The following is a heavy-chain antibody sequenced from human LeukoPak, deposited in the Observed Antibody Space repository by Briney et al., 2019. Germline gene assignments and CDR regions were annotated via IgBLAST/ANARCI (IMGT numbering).Heavy chain of an antibody. Sequence: PSQTLSLTCTVSGGSISSGGYYWSWIRQHPGKGLEWIGYIYYSGSTYYNPSLKSRVTISVDTSKNQFSLKLSSVTAADTAVYYCARGKVGGVIVIPTFDYWGQGTLVTVSS. CDR2: IYYSGST. J-gene: IGHJ4*02. CDR1: GGSISSGGYY. D-gene: IGHD3-16*02. CDR3: ARGKVGGVIVIPTFDY. V-gene: IGHV4-31*03.